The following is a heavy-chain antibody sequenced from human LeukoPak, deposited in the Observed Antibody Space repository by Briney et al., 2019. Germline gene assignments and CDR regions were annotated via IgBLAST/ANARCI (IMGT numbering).Heavy chain of an antibody. CDR3: ARVRAGSGYDAMDS. Sequence: GGSLRLSCAASGFTSSNYWMKWVRQAPGKGLEGVANINEDGGRSYYVDAVRGRFIIYRDSARNSLYLQMNSLTAEDTGVYYCARVRAGSGYDAMDSWGQGTLVSVSS. J-gene: IGHJ4*02. CDR1: GFTSSNYW. V-gene: IGHV3-7*01. D-gene: IGHD5-12*01. CDR2: INEDGGRS.